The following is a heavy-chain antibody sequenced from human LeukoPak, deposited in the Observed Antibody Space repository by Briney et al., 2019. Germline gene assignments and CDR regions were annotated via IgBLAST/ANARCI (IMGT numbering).Heavy chain of an antibody. J-gene: IGHJ6*04. CDR3: AELGITMIGGV. D-gene: IGHD3-10*02. Sequence: GGSLRLSCAASGFTFSSFEMNWVRQAPGKGLGWVSYISSSGSTIYYADSVKGRFTISRDNAKNSLYLQMNSLRAEDTAVYYCAELGITMIGGVWGKGTTVTISS. CDR2: ISSSGSTI. CDR1: GFTFSSFE. V-gene: IGHV3-48*03.